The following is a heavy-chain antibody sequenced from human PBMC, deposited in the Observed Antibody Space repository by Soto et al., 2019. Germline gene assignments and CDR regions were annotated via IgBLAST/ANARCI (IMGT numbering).Heavy chain of an antibody. Sequence: EVQLLESGGGLVQPGGSLRLSCAASGFTFSSYAMSWVRQAPGKGLEWVSAISGSGGSTYYADSVKGRFTISRDNSKNTLYLQMNSLRAEDTAVYYCAKDSPTYDYVWGSYRYTEFDYWGQGTLVTVSS. CDR2: ISGSGGST. CDR3: AKDSPTYDYVWGSYRYTEFDY. V-gene: IGHV3-23*01. D-gene: IGHD3-16*02. J-gene: IGHJ4*02. CDR1: GFTFSSYA.